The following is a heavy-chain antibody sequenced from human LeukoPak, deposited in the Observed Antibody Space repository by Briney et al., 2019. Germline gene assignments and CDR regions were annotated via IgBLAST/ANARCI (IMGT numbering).Heavy chain of an antibody. CDR2: INPNSSGK. V-gene: IGHV1-2*02. CDR3: AGVGYCSSTSCYFVGAYYFDY. CDR1: GYTFTDYY. D-gene: IGHD2-2*01. J-gene: IGHJ4*02. Sequence: GASVKLSCEASGYTFTDYYMHWVRQAPGQGLEWVGWINPNSSGKNYAQKVQGRVTMTRDTSISTAYMELNRLRSDDTAVYSCAGVGYCSSTSCYFVGAYYFDYWGQGTLVTVSS.